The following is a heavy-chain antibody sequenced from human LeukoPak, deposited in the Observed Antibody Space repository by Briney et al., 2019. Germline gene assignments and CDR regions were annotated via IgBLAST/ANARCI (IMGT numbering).Heavy chain of an antibody. CDR1: GGSISSSSYY. CDR3: ARAILLSYYFDY. D-gene: IGHD2-2*02. J-gene: IGHJ4*02. CDR2: IYYSGST. Sequence: KPSETLSLTCTVSGGSISSSSYYWGWIRQPPGKGLEWIGSIYYSGSTYYNPSLKSRVTISVDTSKNQFSLKLTSVTAADTAVYYCARAILLSYYFDYWGQGTLVTVSS. V-gene: IGHV4-39*07.